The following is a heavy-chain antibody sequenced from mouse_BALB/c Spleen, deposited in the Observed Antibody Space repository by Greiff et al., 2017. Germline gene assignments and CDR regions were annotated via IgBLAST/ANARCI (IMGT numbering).Heavy chain of an antibody. CDR3: AMYDYGGYAMDY. V-gene: IGHV3-2*02. Sequence: EVQLQESGPGLVKPSQSLSLTCTVTGYSITSDYAWNWIRQFPGNKLEWMGYISYSGSTSYNPSLKSRISITRDTSKNQFFLQLNSVTTEDTATYYCAMYDYGGYAMDYWGQGTSVTVSS. CDR2: ISYSGST. J-gene: IGHJ4*01. D-gene: IGHD2-4*01. CDR1: GYSITSDYA.